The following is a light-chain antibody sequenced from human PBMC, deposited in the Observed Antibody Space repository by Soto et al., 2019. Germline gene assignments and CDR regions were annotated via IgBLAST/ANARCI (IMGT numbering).Light chain of an antibody. V-gene: IGKV1-5*01. CDR2: DAS. Sequence: DIQMTQSPSTLSASVGDRVTITCRASQSISSWLAWYQQKPGKAPKLLIYDASSLESGVPSRFSGSGSGTEFTLTISSLQPGDFATYYCQQYNSYGTFGQGTKVEIK. J-gene: IGKJ1*01. CDR3: QQYNSYGT. CDR1: QSISSW.